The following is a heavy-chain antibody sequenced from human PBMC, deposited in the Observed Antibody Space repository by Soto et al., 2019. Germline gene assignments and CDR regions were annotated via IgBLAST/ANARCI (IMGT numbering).Heavy chain of an antibody. V-gene: IGHV4-39*01. CDR3: ARHLTYCSAGSCYSDFPYYGMNV. Sequence: ETLSLTCTVSGGSTSSSSYYWGWIRQPPGKGLEWIGSIFYSGSTYYNPSPKSRVTISVDTSKNQFSLKLSSVTAADTAVYYCARHLTYCSAGSCYSDFPYYGMNVWGQGTTVTVSS. CDR1: GGSTSSSSYY. J-gene: IGHJ6*02. D-gene: IGHD2-15*01. CDR2: IFYSGST.